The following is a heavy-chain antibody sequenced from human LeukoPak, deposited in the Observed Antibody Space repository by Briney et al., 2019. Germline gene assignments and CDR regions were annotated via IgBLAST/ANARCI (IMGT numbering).Heavy chain of an antibody. J-gene: IGHJ6*03. V-gene: IGHV1-18*04. CDR1: GYTFTGYY. CDR3: ARETTKKIIAARPTYYMDV. Sequence: GASVKVSCKASGYTFTGYYMRWVRQAPGQGLEWMGWISAYNGNTNYAQKLQGRVTMTTDTSTSTAYMELRSLRSDDTAVYYCARETTKKIIAARPTYYMDVWGKGTTVTVSS. D-gene: IGHD6-6*01. CDR2: ISAYNGNT.